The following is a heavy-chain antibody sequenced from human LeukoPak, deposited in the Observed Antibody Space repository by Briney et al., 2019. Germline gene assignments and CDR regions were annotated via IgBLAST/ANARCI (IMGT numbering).Heavy chain of an antibody. D-gene: IGHD4-17*01. CDR3: ARRDTVTLNWFDP. V-gene: IGHV4-4*07. Sequence: PSETLSLTCTVSGGFISSYYWTWIRQPPGKGLEWIGRIYSSGSTNYNPSLKSRVTISVDTSKNQFSLKLSSVTAADTAVYYCARRDTVTLNWFDPWGQGTLVTVSS. CDR2: IYSSGST. J-gene: IGHJ5*02. CDR1: GGFISSYY.